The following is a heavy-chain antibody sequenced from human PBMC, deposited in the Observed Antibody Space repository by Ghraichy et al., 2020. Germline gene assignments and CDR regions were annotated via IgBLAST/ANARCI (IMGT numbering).Heavy chain of an antibody. V-gene: IGHV3-43*01. CDR2: ISWDGGST. CDR3: AKDNDYGDYVSYYGMDV. CDR1: GFTFDDYT. Sequence: GESLNISCAASGFTFDDYTMHWVRQAPGNGLKWVSLISWDGGSTYYADSVKGRFTISRDNSKNSLYLQMNSLRTEDTALYYCAKDNDYGDYVSYYGMDVWGQGTTVTVSS. D-gene: IGHD4-17*01. J-gene: IGHJ6*02.